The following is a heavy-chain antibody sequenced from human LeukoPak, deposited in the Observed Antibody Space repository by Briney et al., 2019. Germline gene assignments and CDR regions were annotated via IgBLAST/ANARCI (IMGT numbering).Heavy chain of an antibody. CDR2: IYYIGST. CDR3: ARVGTATEPDYYYYYMDV. Sequence: SETLSLTCTVSGGSISSHYWSWIRQPPGKGLEWIGYIYYIGSTNYNPSPKSRVTISVDTSKNQFSLKLSSVTAADTAVYYCARVGTATEPDYYYYYMDVWGKGTTVTVSS. D-gene: IGHD2-15*01. CDR1: GGSISSHY. V-gene: IGHV4-59*11. J-gene: IGHJ6*03.